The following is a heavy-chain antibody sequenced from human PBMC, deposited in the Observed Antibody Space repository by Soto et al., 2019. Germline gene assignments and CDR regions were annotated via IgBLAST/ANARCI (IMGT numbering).Heavy chain of an antibody. CDR2: ISYDGSNK. CDR3: AKDRTSALRRGMNWFDP. Sequence: GGSLRLSCAASGFTFSSYGMHWVRQAPGKGLEWVAVISYDGSNKYYADSVKGRFTISRDNSKNTLYLQMNSLRAEDTAVYYCAKDRTSALRRGMNWFDPWGQGTLVTVSS. D-gene: IGHD2-21*02. J-gene: IGHJ5*02. V-gene: IGHV3-30*18. CDR1: GFTFSSYG.